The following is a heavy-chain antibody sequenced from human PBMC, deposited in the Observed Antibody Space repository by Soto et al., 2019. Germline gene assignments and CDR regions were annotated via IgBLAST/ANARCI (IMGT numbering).Heavy chain of an antibody. CDR2: INSDGSST. J-gene: IGHJ3*02. V-gene: IGHV3-74*01. CDR3: ARPWKEQWLAIDAFDI. CDR1: GFTFSSYW. D-gene: IGHD6-19*01. Sequence: GGSLRLSCAASGFTFSSYWMHWVRQAPGKGLVWVSRINSDGSSTSYADSVKGRFTITRDNAKNTRYLQMNSLRAEDTAVYYCARPWKEQWLAIDAFDIWGQGTMVTVSS.